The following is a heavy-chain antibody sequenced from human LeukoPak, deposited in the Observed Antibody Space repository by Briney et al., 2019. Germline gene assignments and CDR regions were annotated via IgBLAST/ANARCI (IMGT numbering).Heavy chain of an antibody. J-gene: IGHJ4*02. Sequence: SETLSLTCTVSGGSISSYYWSWIRQPPGKGLEWIGYIYYSGSINYNPSLQTRVTISVDTSKNQFSLKLSSVTAADAAVYYSARHYGGNCKSFDYWGQGTLVTVSS. CDR2: IYYSGSI. D-gene: IGHD4-23*01. CDR3: ARHYGGNCKSFDY. CDR1: GGSISSYY. V-gene: IGHV4-59*08.